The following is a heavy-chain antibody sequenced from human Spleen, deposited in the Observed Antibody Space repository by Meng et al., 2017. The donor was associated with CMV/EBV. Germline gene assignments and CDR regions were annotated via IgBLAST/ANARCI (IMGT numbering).Heavy chain of an antibody. CDR3: AKGYCSATSCGLNWFDT. J-gene: IGHJ5*02. CDR2: INGVGHHT. V-gene: IGHV3-23*01. D-gene: IGHD2-2*01. CDR1: GFTLSSYD. Sequence: GGSLRLSCAASGFTLSSYDMNWVRQAPGKGLEWVSSINGVGHHTNYAASVEGRFTVSRDNGKNTFYLQMNTLRGDDTARYYCAKGYCSATSCGLNWFDTWGQGTLVTVSS.